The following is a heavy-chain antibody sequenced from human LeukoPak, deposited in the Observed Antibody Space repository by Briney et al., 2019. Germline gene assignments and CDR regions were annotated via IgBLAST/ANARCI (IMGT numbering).Heavy chain of an antibody. J-gene: IGHJ4*02. CDR2: ISGSGGST. D-gene: IGHD3-22*01. Sequence: GGSLRLSCAASGFTFSSYEMNWVRQAPGKGLEWVSAISGSGGSTYYADSVKGRFTISRDNAKNSLYLQMNSLRAEDTAVYYCARAVNYDSSGYYGYWGQGTLVTVSS. V-gene: IGHV3-48*03. CDR1: GFTFSSYE. CDR3: ARAVNYDSSGYYGY.